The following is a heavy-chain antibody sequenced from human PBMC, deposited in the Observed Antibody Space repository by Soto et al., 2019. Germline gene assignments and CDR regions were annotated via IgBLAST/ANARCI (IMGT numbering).Heavy chain of an antibody. D-gene: IGHD2-15*01. J-gene: IGHJ4*02. Sequence: QVQLQESGPGLVKPSETLSLTCTVSGGSISSYYWSWIRQPPGKGLEWIGYIYYTGSTDHNPSLKSRVTISLATSKNQVSLQLTSVTAADPAVYYCAAAPRYWGQGVLVTVSP. V-gene: IGHV4-59*01. CDR3: AAAPRY. CDR2: IYYTGST. CDR1: GGSISSYY.